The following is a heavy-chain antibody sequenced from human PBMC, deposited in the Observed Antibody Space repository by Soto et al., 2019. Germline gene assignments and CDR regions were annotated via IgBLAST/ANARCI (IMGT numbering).Heavy chain of an antibody. CDR3: ARHLHPTTGYCPSTSCYHFDY. CDR1: GYTFTSYG. V-gene: IGHV1-18*04. D-gene: IGHD2-2*01. CDR2: ISAYNGNT. J-gene: IGHJ4*02. Sequence: ASVKVSCKASGYTFTSYGISWVRQAPGQGLEWMGWISAYNGNTNYAQKLQGRVTMTTDTSTSTAYMELRSLSSVTAADTAVYYCARHLHPTTGYCPSTSCYHFDYWGQGTLVTVSS.